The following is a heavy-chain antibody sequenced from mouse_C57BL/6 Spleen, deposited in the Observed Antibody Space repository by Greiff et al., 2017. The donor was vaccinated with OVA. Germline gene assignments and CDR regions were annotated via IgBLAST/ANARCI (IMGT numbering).Heavy chain of an antibody. J-gene: IGHJ4*01. Sequence: EVKLVESGGGLVKPGGSLKLSCAASGFTFSDYGMHWVRQAPEKGLEWVAYISSGSSTIYYADTVKGRFTISRDNAKNTLFLQMTSLRSEDTAMYYCARVNWEDAMDYWGQGTSVTVSS. D-gene: IGHD4-1*01. CDR2: ISSGSSTI. CDR1: GFTFSDYG. V-gene: IGHV5-17*01. CDR3: ARVNWEDAMDY.